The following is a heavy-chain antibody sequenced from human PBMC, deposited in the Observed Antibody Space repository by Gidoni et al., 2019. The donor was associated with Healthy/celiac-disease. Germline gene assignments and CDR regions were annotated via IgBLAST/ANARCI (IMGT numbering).Heavy chain of an antibody. CDR3: AKDLATQGAYGY. Sequence: EVQLLEPGGGLVQPGGSLRLSCAASGFTFSSYAMSWVRQAPGKGLEWVSASSGSGGSTYYADSVKGRFTIARDNAKNTLYLQMNSLRAEDTAVYYCAKDLATQGAYGYWGQGTLVTVSS. D-gene: IGHD3-16*01. CDR1: GFTFSSYA. J-gene: IGHJ4*02. CDR2: SSGSGGST. V-gene: IGHV3-23*01.